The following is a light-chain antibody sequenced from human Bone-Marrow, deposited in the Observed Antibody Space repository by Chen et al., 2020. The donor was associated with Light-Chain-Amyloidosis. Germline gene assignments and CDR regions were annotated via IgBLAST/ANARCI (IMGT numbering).Light chain of an antibody. Sequence: SYLLTQPSSVSVAPGQTATIACGGNNIGSTSVHWYQQTPGQAPLLVVYDDSDRPSGIPGRLSGSNSGNTATLTISRVEAGDEDDYYWQVWDRSSDRPVFGGGTKLTVL. CDR1: NIGSTS. CDR3: QVWDRSSDRPV. J-gene: IGLJ3*02. CDR2: DDS. V-gene: IGLV3-21*02.